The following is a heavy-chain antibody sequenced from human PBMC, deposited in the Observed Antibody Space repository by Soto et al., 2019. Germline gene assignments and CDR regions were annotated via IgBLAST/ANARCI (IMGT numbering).Heavy chain of an antibody. CDR1: GYTFTSYA. J-gene: IGHJ6*02. D-gene: IGHD2-2*01. CDR2: INAGNGNT. Sequence: ASVKVSCKASGYTFTSYAMHWVRQAPGQRLEWMGWINAGNGNTKYSQKFQGRVTITRDTSASTAYMELSSLRSEDTAVYYCAREKRDIVLLPAAPAINNYYYYSGRDVWGQGTTVTVSS. V-gene: IGHV1-3*01. CDR3: AREKRDIVLLPAAPAINNYYYYSGRDV.